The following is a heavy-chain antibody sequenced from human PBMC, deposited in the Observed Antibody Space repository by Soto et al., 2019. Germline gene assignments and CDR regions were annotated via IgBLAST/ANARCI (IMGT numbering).Heavy chain of an antibody. Sequence: SETLSLTCAVYGGSFSGYYWSWIRQPPGKGLEWIGEINHSGSTNYNPSLKSRVTISVDTSKNQFSLKLSSVTAADTAVYYCARRVPFYYYYYMDVWGKGTTVTVSS. J-gene: IGHJ6*03. D-gene: IGHD3-10*01. CDR2: INHSGST. CDR1: GGSFSGYY. V-gene: IGHV4-34*01. CDR3: ARRVPFYYYYYMDV.